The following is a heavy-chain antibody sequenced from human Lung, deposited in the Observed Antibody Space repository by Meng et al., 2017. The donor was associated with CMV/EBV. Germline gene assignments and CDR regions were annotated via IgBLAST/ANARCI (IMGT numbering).Heavy chain of an antibody. Sequence: SGPTLVXPTQTLTLTCAFSGFSLSTSGVGVAWIRQPPGKALEWLAVIYFNGDKRYSPSLKTRLTIIKDTSKNEVVLTLTNVDPVDTATYYCGHRRDSFDYHGLDVXGQGXTVTFSS. CDR3: GHRRDSFDYHGLDV. CDR1: GFSLSTSGVG. D-gene: IGHD3-3*01. V-gene: IGHV2-5*01. J-gene: IGHJ6*02. CDR2: IYFNGDK.